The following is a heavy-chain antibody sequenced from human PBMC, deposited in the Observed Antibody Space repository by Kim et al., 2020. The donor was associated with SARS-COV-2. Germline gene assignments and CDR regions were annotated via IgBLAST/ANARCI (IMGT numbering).Heavy chain of an antibody. CDR3: ARSLGIAAAAPSDY. V-gene: IGHV3-33*01. D-gene: IGHD6-13*01. Sequence: YEASVKGRFTISRDNSKNTLYLQMNRLRAEDTAVYHCARSLGIAAAAPSDYWGQGNLVTVSS. J-gene: IGHJ4*02.